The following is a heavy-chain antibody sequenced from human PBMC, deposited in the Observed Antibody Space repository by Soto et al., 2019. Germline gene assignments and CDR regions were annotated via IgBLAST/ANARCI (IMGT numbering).Heavy chain of an antibody. Sequence: QVQLVQSGSEVKKPGSSVRVSCKTSGGTFSIYTISWVRQAPGQGLEWMGRVLPFLDITSYSQRFQGRVTITADRSTTTAYMELSSLRSKDTADYYCARDRDNSNWPNFDSWGQGTLVTVSS. D-gene: IGHD6-13*01. CDR1: GGTFSIYT. V-gene: IGHV1-69*02. CDR2: VLPFLDIT. J-gene: IGHJ4*02. CDR3: ARDRDNSNWPNFDS.